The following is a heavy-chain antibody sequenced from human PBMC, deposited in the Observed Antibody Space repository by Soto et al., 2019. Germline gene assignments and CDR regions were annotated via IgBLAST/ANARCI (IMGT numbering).Heavy chain of an antibody. CDR3: AKDRAYCGGDCYSNWFDP. D-gene: IGHD2-21*01. Sequence: GGSLRLSCAASGFPFSYYWMHWVRQAPGKGLEWVSAISGSGGSTYYADSVKGRFTISRDNSKNTLYLQVNSLRAEDTAVYYCAKDRAYCGGDCYSNWFDPWGQGTLVTVSS. V-gene: IGHV3-23*01. CDR1: GFPFSYYW. J-gene: IGHJ5*02. CDR2: ISGSGGST.